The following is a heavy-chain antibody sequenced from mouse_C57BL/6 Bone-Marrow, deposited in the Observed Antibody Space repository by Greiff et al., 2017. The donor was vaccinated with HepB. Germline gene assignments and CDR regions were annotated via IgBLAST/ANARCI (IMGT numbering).Heavy chain of an antibody. CDR1: GYTFTSYD. J-gene: IGHJ1*03. CDR3: ARPSTMVTTEWYFDV. CDR2: IYPRDGST. V-gene: IGHV1-85*01. D-gene: IGHD2-2*01. Sequence: VQLVESGPELVKPGASVKLSCKASGYTFTSYDINWVKQRPGQGLEWIGWIYPRDGSTKYNEKFKGKATLTVDTSSSTAYMELHSLTSEDSAVYFCARPSTMVTTEWYFDVWGTGTTVTVSS.